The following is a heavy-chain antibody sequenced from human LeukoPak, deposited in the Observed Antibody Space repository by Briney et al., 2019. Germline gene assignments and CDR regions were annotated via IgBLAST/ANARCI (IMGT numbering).Heavy chain of an antibody. CDR1: GFTFSSYS. CDR2: ISSSSSTI. V-gene: IGHV3-48*04. CDR3: ARDQVQLERRHAFDI. Sequence: GGSLRLSCAASGFTFSSYSMNWVRQAPGKGLEWVSYISSSSSTIYYADSVKGRFTISRDNAKNSLYLQMNSLRAEDTAVYYCARDQVQLERRHAFDIWGQGTMVTVSS. J-gene: IGHJ3*02. D-gene: IGHD1-1*01.